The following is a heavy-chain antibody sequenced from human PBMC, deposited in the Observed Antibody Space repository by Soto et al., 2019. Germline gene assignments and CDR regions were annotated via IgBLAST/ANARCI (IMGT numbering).Heavy chain of an antibody. J-gene: IGHJ4*02. V-gene: IGHV3-21*01. Sequence: EVQLVESGGGLVKPGGSLTLSCAASGFAFGSYNMNWVRQAPGKGLEWVASISSGSSNIYYADSVKGRFTISRDNDKNSLFLQMDSLRAEGSAVYYCASATVVAATFDFWGQGTLVTVSS. D-gene: IGHD2-15*01. CDR3: ASATVVAATFDF. CDR2: ISSGSSNI. CDR1: GFAFGSYN.